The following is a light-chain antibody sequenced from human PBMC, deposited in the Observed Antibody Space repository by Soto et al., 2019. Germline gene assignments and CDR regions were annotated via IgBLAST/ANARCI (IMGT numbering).Light chain of an antibody. V-gene: IGLV2-11*01. CDR3: SSYAGSYTVL. CDR1: SSDVGGYNY. J-gene: IGLJ2*01. CDR2: DVS. Sequence: QSALTQPRSVSGSPGQSVTISCTGTSSDVGGYNYVSWYQQHPGKAPKLMIYDVSKRPSGVPDRFSGSKSGNTASLTISGLQAEDEADYYCSSYAGSYTVLFGGGTQLTGL.